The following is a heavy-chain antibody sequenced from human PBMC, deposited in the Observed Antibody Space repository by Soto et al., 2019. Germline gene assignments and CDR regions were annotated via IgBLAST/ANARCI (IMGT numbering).Heavy chain of an antibody. D-gene: IGHD2-21*01. Sequence: EVQLVESGGGLVKPGGSLRLSCAASGFTFSNAWMNWVRQAPGKGLEWVGRIKSKTDGGTTDYAAPVKGRFTISRDDSKNTLYLQMNSLKTEDTAVYYCTTPGPYCGSECPTYYFDYCGQGTLVTVSS. J-gene: IGHJ4*02. CDR2: IKSKTDGGTT. V-gene: IGHV3-15*07. CDR1: GFTFSNAW. CDR3: TTPGPYCGSECPTYYFDY.